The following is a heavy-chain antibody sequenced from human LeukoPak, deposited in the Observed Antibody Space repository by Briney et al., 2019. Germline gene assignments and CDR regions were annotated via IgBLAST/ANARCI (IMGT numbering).Heavy chain of an antibody. CDR1: GGSISSSSYY. V-gene: IGHV4-39*01. CDR2: IYYSGST. Sequence: PSETLSLTCTVSGGSISSSSYYWGWIRQPPGKGLEWIGSIYYSGSTYYNPSLKSRVTISVDTSKNQFSLKLSSVTAADTAVYYCARHGHYYGSGRLNWFDPWGQGTLVTVSS. J-gene: IGHJ5*02. CDR3: ARHGHYYGSGRLNWFDP. D-gene: IGHD3-10*01.